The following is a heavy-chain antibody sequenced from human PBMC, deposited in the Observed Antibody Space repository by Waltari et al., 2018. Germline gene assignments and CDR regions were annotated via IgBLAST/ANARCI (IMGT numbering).Heavy chain of an antibody. CDR2: VDPEDGET. Sequence: EVQLVQSGAEVKKPGATVKISCKVSGYTFTDYYMHWVQQAPGKGLEWMGLVDPEDGETIYAEKFQGRVTITADTSTDTAYMELSSLRSEDTAVYYCATLYIYGPAWSNYYYYYMDVWGKGTTVTISS. V-gene: IGHV1-69-2*01. CDR1: GYTFTDYY. D-gene: IGHD5-18*01. CDR3: ATLYIYGPAWSNYYYYYMDV. J-gene: IGHJ6*03.